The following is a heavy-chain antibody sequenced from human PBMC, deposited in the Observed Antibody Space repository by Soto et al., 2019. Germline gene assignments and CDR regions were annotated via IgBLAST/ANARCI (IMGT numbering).Heavy chain of an antibody. CDR2: VYYRGRS. V-gene: IGHV4-39*01. Sequence: SETLSLTCTVSGGSVSNSNYYWVWIRQSPGKGLEWIGSVYYRGRSYSKSSVKSRVTISVDTSKNQFSVNLNSVTASDTAVYYGVSQRTSLLTHAYFDYWGPGALVTVSS. D-gene: IGHD2-8*01. J-gene: IGHJ4*02. CDR1: GGSVSNSNYY. CDR3: VSQRTSLLTHAYFDY.